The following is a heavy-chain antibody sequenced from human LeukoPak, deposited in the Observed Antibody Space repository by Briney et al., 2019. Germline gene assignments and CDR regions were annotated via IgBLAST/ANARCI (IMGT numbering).Heavy chain of an antibody. CDR3: ARPQDPLYYYYYMDV. CDR2: IIPIFGTA. J-gene: IGHJ6*03. Sequence: SVKVSCKASGGTFSSYAISWVRQAPGQGLEWMGGIIPIFGTANYAQKFQGRVTITADESTSTAYMELSSLRSEDTAVYYCARPQDPLYYYYYMDVWGKGTTVTVSS. V-gene: IGHV1-69*13. CDR1: GGTFSSYA.